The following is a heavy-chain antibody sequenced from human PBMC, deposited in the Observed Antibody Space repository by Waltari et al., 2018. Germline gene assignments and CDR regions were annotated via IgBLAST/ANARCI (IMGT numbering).Heavy chain of an antibody. CDR1: GGSVSSNSYY. Sequence: QLHLQESGPGLVKPSENLSLMCTVSGGSVSSNSYYWGWIRQPPGRGLEWIGSIYYSGSPYYNPSLKSRVSISLDTSKNQFSLKLSSVTAADTAVYYCASSDVWGKGTTVTISS. V-gene: IGHV4-39*07. CDR2: IYYSGSP. CDR3: ASSDV. J-gene: IGHJ6*03.